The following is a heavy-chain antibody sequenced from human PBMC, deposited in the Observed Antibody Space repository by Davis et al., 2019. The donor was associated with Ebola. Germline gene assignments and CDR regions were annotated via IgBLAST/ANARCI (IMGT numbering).Heavy chain of an antibody. D-gene: IGHD3-3*01. J-gene: IGHJ4*02. CDR1: GFTFSSYA. CDR3: ARAPTFWNHLDV. CDR2: ISYDGNNA. Sequence: GESLKISCAASGFTFSSYAMSWVRQAPGKGLEWVAIISYDGNNALYSDSAKGRFTISRDNYKDTVFLEMTSLSGEDTAVYYCARAPTFWNHLDVWGQGILVTVSS. V-gene: IGHV3-30*14.